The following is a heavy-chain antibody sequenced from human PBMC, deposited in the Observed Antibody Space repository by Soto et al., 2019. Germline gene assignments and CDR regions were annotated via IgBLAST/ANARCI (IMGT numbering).Heavy chain of an antibody. D-gene: IGHD5-18*01. CDR1: GFTFSNYG. Sequence: QVQLVESGGGVVQPGRSLRLSCTASGFTFSNYGMHWVRQAPGKGLEWVAVIWSDGHNKHYGESVKGRFTVSRDNAKNTVYLQMDSLGVDDTAVYYCARDEIQIWSFVGTLEYWGQGTLVTVSS. CDR2: IWSDGHNK. CDR3: ARDEIQIWSFVGTLEY. J-gene: IGHJ4*02. V-gene: IGHV3-33*01.